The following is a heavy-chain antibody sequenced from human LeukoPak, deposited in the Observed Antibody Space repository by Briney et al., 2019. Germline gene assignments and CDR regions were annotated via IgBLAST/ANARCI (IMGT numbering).Heavy chain of an antibody. CDR1: GFTFSSYG. V-gene: IGHV3-30*18. J-gene: IGHJ4*02. D-gene: IGHD3-22*01. CDR3: AKDGGHSSGPTFDY. CDR2: ISYDGSNK. Sequence: GGSLRLSCAASGFTFSSYGMHWVRQAPGKGLEWVAVISYDGSNKYYADSVKGRFTISRDNSKNTPYLQMNSLRAEDTAVYYSAKDGGHSSGPTFDYWGQGTLVTVSS.